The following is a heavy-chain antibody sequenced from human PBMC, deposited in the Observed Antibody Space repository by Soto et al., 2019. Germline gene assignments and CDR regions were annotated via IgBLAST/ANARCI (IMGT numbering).Heavy chain of an antibody. D-gene: IGHD3-10*01. CDR3: ARDAGSLLWFGELSVY. J-gene: IGHJ4*02. Sequence: EVQLVASGGGLVQPGGSLRLSCAASGFTFSSYSINWVRQAPGKGQEWVSYISSSSRNIYYADSVKGRFTISRDNAKNSLYLQMNSLRDEDTAVYYCARDAGSLLWFGELSVYWGQGTLVTVSS. V-gene: IGHV3-48*02. CDR2: ISSSSRNI. CDR1: GFTFSSYS.